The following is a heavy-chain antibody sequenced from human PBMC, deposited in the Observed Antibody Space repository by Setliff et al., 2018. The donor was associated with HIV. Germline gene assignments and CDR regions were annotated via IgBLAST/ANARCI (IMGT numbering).Heavy chain of an antibody. V-gene: IGHV4-38-2*02. Sequence: SETLSLTCAVSGYSLSSDYYWGWIRQPPGKGLEWIASIYHSGSTYYNPSLKSRVTFSVDTSKNQFSLKLSSVTAADTAVYYCARDPLPDFRGWCYWGQGTLVTVSS. CDR3: ARDPLPDFRGWCY. CDR1: GYSLSSDYY. D-gene: IGHD3-10*01. CDR2: IYHSGST. J-gene: IGHJ4*02.